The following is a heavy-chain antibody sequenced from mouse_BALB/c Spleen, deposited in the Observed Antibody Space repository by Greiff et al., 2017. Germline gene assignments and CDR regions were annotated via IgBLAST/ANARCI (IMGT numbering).Heavy chain of an antibody. D-gene: IGHD1-2*01. CDR1: GYSFTGYF. V-gene: IGHV1-20*02. J-gene: IGHJ3*01. CDR3: ARGDGYGWFAY. CDR2: INPYNGDT. Sequence: EVQVVESGPELVKPGASVKISCKASGYSFTGYFMNWVMQSHGKSLEWIGRINPYNGDTFYNQKFKGKATLTVDKSSSTAHMELRSLASEDSAVYYCARGDGYGWFAYWGQGTLVTVSA.